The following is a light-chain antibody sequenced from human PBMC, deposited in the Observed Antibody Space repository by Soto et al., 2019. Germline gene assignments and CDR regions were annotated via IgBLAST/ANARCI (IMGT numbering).Light chain of an antibody. V-gene: IGKV1-39*01. CDR3: QQSYSTPRT. J-gene: IGKJ1*01. CDR2: AAF. CDR1: QSISNY. Sequence: DIQMTQSPSSLSASVGDRVTNTCRASQSISNYLNWYQQKPGKAPNLLIYAAFSLHSAVPSRFSGSGSGTDFTLTISSLQPEDFATYYCQQSYSTPRTFGQGTKVEIK.